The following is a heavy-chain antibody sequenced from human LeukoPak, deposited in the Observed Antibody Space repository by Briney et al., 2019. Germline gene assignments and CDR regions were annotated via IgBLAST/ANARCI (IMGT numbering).Heavy chain of an antibody. D-gene: IGHD6-13*01. CDR2: INHSGST. V-gene: IGHV4-34*01. J-gene: IGHJ4*02. Sequence: SETLSLTCAVSGGSISSGGYYWSWIRQPPGKGLEWIGEINHSGSTNYNPSLKSRVTISVDTSKNQFSLKLSSVTAADTAVYYCASNYRPGIADQGDYWGQGTLVTVSS. CDR1: GGSISSGGYY. CDR3: ASNYRPGIADQGDY.